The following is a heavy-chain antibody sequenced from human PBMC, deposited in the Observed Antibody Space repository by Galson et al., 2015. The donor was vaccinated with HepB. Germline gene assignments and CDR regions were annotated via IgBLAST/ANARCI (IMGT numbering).Heavy chain of an antibody. CDR2: IYSGDST. CDR1: GFSVSTNF. CDR3: ARDRGRGWMDDGFDI. Sequence: SLRLSCAASGFSVSTNFMTWVRQAPGKGLDWVSVIYSGDSTSYAASVKGRFTISRDNSKNTLYLQMNSLRAEDTAMYYCARDRGRGWMDDGFDIWGQGTMVTVAA. J-gene: IGHJ3*02. V-gene: IGHV3-53*01. D-gene: IGHD6-19*01.